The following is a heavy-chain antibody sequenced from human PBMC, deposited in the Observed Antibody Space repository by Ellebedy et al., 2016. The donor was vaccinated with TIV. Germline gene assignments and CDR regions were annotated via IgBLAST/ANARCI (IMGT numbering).Heavy chain of an antibody. V-gene: IGHV3-21*01. Sequence: GESLKISCAASGFTFSSYAMSWVRQAPGKGLEWVSSISSSSSYIYYADSVKGRFTISRDNAKNSLYLQMNSLRAEDTAVYYCARGLAGVQLLFGICVYWGQGTLVTVSS. CDR2: ISSSSSYI. CDR3: ARGLAGVQLLFGICVY. J-gene: IGHJ4*02. CDR1: GFTFSSYA. D-gene: IGHD2-2*01.